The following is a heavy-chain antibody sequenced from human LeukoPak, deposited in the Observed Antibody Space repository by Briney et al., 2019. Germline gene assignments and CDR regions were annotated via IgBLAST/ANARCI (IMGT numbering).Heavy chain of an antibody. CDR2: IIPILGIA. J-gene: IGHJ3*02. V-gene: IGHV1-69*04. CDR3: ARCHQLDFACDAFDI. D-gene: IGHD3-3*01. Sequence: ASVKVSCKASGGTFSSYAISWVRQAPGQGLEWMGRIIPILGIANYAQKFQGRVTITADKSTSTAYMELSSLRSEDTAVYYCARCHQLDFACDAFDIWGQGTMVTVSS. CDR1: GGTFSSYA.